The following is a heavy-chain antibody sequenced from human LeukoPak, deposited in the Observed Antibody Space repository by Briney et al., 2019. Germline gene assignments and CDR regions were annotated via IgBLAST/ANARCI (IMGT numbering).Heavy chain of an antibody. CDR1: GFTFSSYS. CDR3: ARDSVGYCSSTSCSNWFDP. D-gene: IGHD2-2*03. J-gene: IGHJ5*02. Sequence: GGSLRLSCAASGFTFSSYSMNWVRQAPGKGLEWVSSISSSSSYIYYADSVKGRFTISRDNAKNSLYLQMNSLRAEDTAVYYCARDSVGYCSSTSCSNWFDPWGQGTLVTVSS. CDR2: ISSSSSYI. V-gene: IGHV3-21*01.